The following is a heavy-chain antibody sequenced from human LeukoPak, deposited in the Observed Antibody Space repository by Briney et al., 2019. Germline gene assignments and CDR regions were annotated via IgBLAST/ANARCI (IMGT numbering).Heavy chain of an antibody. CDR3: AKDHAARYFALYYFDY. CDR2: ISGSGGST. V-gene: IGHV3-23*01. J-gene: IGHJ4*02. D-gene: IGHD3-9*01. CDR1: GFTFSSYA. Sequence: GGSLRLSCAASGFTFSSYAMSWVRQAPGKGLEWVSAISGSGGSTYYADSVKGRFTISRDNSKNTLYLQMNSLRAEDTAVYYCAKDHAARYFALYYFDYWGQGTLVTASS.